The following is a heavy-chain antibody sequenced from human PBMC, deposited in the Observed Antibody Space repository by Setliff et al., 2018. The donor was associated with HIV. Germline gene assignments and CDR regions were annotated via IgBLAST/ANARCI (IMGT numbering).Heavy chain of an antibody. CDR3: VRGPQWLVQKGRVYYFDY. V-gene: IGHV4-30-4*08. J-gene: IGHJ4*02. CDR2: IYCSGSA. Sequence: SETLSLTCTVSGGSISSGDYFLSWIRQAPGKGLEWIGCIYCSGSAYYNLSLQSRVTISVDTSKNQVSLKLNSMTAADTAVYFCVRGPQWLVQKGRVYYFDYWGQGALVTVSS. CDR1: GGSISSGDYF. D-gene: IGHD6-19*01.